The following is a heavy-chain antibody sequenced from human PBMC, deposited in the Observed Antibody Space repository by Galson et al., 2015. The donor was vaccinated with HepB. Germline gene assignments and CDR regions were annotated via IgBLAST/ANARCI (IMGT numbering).Heavy chain of an antibody. J-gene: IGHJ4*02. CDR3: ARAGGGRYSSSPFDY. CDR2: ISSSSSTI. CDR1: GFTFSSYS. Sequence: SLRLSCAASGFTFSSYSMNWVRQAPGKGLEWVSYISSSSSTIYYADSVKGRFTISRDNAKNSLYLQMNSLRAEDTAVYYCARAGGGRYSSSPFDYWGQGTLVTVSS. D-gene: IGHD6-6*01. V-gene: IGHV3-48*01.